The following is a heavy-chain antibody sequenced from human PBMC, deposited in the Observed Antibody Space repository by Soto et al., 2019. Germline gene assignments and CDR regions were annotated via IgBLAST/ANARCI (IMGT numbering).Heavy chain of an antibody. CDR2: IYDTGISGYTPST. CDR1: GGSITSSY. CDR3: ARLQYGNHFDY. D-gene: IGHD4-17*01. V-gene: IGHV4-59*01. J-gene: IGHJ4*01. Sequence: SETLSLTCTVSGGSITSSYWSWIRRPPGKGLEWIAYIYDTGISGYTPSTSYNPSLKSRVTMSVDTSKSQFSLKLTSVTAADTAVYFCARLQYGNHFDYWGHGSLVTVSS.